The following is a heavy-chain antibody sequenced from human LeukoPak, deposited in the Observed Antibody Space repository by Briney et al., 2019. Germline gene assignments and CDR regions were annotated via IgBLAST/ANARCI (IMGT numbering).Heavy chain of an antibody. CDR2: INPSGGST. CDR3: ARAGPGTTDPRHAFDI. J-gene: IGHJ3*02. V-gene: IGHV1-46*01. CDR1: GGTFSSYA. D-gene: IGHD4-17*01. Sequence: ASVKVSCKASGGTFSSYAISWVRQAPGQGLERMGIINPSGGSTSYAQKFQGRVTMTRDMSTSTVYMELSSLRSEDTAVYYCARAGPGTTDPRHAFDIWGQGTMVTVSS.